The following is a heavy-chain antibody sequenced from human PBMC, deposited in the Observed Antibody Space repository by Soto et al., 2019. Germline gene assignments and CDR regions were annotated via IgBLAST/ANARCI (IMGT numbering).Heavy chain of an antibody. Sequence: QVQLQQWGAGLLKPSETLSLTCAAYGGSFSGYYWSWIRQPPGKGLEWIGEINHSGSTNYNPSLKSLVTISVDTSKNQFSRKLSSVTAADTAVYYCARGRRYCSSTSCYRGSWFDPWGQGTLVTVSS. V-gene: IGHV4-34*01. D-gene: IGHD2-2*02. J-gene: IGHJ5*02. CDR2: INHSGST. CDR3: ARGRRYCSSTSCYRGSWFDP. CDR1: GGSFSGYY.